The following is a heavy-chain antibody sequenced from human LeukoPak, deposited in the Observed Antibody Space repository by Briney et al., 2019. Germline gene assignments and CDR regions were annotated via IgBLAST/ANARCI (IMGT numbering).Heavy chain of an antibody. Sequence: GGSLRLSCAASGFSFSSYSMNWVRQAPGKGLEWVSYITSSSSKTIYYADSVKGRFTISRDNAKNSLSLQMNSLRAEDTAVYYCARDPYSGRYGDYYYYYMDVWGKGTTVTISS. CDR3: ARDPYSGRYGDYYYYYMDV. CDR2: ITSSSSKTI. D-gene: IGHD1-26*01. V-gene: IGHV3-48*01. J-gene: IGHJ6*03. CDR1: GFSFSSYS.